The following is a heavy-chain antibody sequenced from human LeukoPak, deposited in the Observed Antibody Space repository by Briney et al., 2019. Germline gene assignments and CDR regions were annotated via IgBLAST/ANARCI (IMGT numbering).Heavy chain of an antibody. CDR2: IYYSGSA. Sequence: PSQTLCLTCTVSVGSISSSSYYWGWIRHPPGKGLEWIGSIYYSGSAYEYRSPKSRVTISVDTSNNQISLKLSSVTAADTAVYYCVARYYYYYMGVGGKGTTVTVSS. J-gene: IGHJ6*03. CDR3: VARYYYYYMGV. V-gene: IGHV4-39*01. CDR1: VGSISSSSYY.